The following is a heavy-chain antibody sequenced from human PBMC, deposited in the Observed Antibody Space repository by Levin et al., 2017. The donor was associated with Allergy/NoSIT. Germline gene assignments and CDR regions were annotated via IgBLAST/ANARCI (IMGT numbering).Heavy chain of an antibody. CDR2: ITTSGSTM. CDR1: GFTFSGYE. J-gene: IGHJ4*02. V-gene: IGHV3-48*03. CDR3: ARGGYSSGKYYFDY. D-gene: IGHD6-19*01. Sequence: GGSLRLSCAASGFTFSGYEMNWVRQAPGKGLEWVSYITTSGSTMYYADSVKGRFTFSRDNAKNSLYLQMNSLRAEDTAVYYCARGGYSSGKYYFDYWGQGTLVTVSS.